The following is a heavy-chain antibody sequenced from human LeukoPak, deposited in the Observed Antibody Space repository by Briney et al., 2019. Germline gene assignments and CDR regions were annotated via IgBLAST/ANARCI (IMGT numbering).Heavy chain of an antibody. CDR2: IKQDGSEK. J-gene: IGHJ4*02. CDR1: GFTFSSYW. Sequence: GGSLRLSWAASGFTFSSYWMSWVRQAPGKGLEWVANIKQDGSEKYYVDSVKGRFTISRDNAKNSLYLQMNSLRAEDTAVYYCARVDYSSSGYYIHYWGQGTLVTVSS. V-gene: IGHV3-7*01. CDR3: ARVDYSSSGYYIHY. D-gene: IGHD3-22*01.